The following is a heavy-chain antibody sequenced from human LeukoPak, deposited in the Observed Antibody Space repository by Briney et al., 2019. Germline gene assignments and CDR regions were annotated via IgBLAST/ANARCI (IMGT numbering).Heavy chain of an antibody. Sequence: PSETLSLTCAVYGGSFSGYYWSWIRQPPGKGLEWIGEINHSGSTNYNPSLKSRVTISVDTSKNQFSLKLSSVTAADTAVYYCARGLRPAIAVAHSSNYFDYWGQGTLVTVSS. D-gene: IGHD6-19*01. CDR1: GGSFSGYY. J-gene: IGHJ4*02. CDR3: ARGLRPAIAVAHSSNYFDY. CDR2: INHSGST. V-gene: IGHV4-34*01.